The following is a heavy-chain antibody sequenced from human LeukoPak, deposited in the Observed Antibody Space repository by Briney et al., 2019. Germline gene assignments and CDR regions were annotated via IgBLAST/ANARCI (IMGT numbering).Heavy chain of an antibody. Sequence: ASVKVSCKASGGTFSSYAISWVRQAPGQGLEWMGGIIPIFGTANSAQEFQGRVTITADESTSTAYMELSSLRSEDTAVYYCARGGSRLRQLVLFNGDWFDPWGQGTLVTVSS. D-gene: IGHD6-13*01. CDR3: ARGGSRLRQLVLFNGDWFDP. CDR1: GGTFSSYA. V-gene: IGHV1-69*01. CDR2: IIPIFGTA. J-gene: IGHJ5*02.